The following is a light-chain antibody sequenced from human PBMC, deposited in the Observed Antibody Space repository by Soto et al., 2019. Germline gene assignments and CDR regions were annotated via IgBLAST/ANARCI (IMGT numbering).Light chain of an antibody. CDR2: DVS. CDR3: CSYTGSSPLYV. CDR1: SSDVGSYNL. Sequence: ALTQPASVSASPGQSITISCTGTSSDVGSYNLVSWFQQHPGKAPKLIIYDVSQRPSGVSNRFSGSKSGNTASLTISGLQTDDEADYHCCSYTGSSPLYVFGTGTKVTVL. V-gene: IGLV2-23*02. J-gene: IGLJ1*01.